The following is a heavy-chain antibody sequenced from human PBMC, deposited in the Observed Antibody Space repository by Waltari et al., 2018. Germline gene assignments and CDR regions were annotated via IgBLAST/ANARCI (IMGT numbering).Heavy chain of an antibody. D-gene: IGHD6-19*01. CDR1: GYCFPSYW. J-gene: IGHJ6*02. CDR3: AGPSYYSSGWSLGMDV. CDR2: IYPGDADT. Sequence: EVQLVQSGAAVTKPGASLKSSCTGSGYCFPSYWIGWVRHFPGKGLEWTGIIYPGDADTRYSPSFQGQVTISADKSISTAYLQWSSLKASDTAMYYCAGPSYYSSGWSLGMDVWGQGTTVTVSS. V-gene: IGHV5-51*01.